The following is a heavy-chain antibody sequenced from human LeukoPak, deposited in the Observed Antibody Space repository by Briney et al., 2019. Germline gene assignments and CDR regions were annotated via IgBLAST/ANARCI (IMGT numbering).Heavy chain of an antibody. V-gene: IGHV6-1*01. J-gene: IGHJ4*02. D-gene: IGHD5-12*01. CDR1: GDSVSINDSS. CDR2: TYYRSKWYY. CDR3: ARGATAYFDC. Sequence: SPTLSLTFAISGDSVSINDSSWTWVRQSPARGLEWLARTYYRSKWYYDYAVPVKSRITINPDTSKNQFSLQLNSVAPEDTAVYYCARGATAYFDCWGLGTLVTVSS.